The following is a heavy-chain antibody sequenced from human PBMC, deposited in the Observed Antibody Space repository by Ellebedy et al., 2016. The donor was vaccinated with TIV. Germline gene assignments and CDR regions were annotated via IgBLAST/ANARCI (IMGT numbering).Heavy chain of an antibody. CDR3: STCSDGECSSDY. Sequence: GGSLRLSCAASGFTFSTYTIHWVRQAPGKGLEWVGRIKKKTEGATADYGAPVKGRFTISRDDSKNTMYLQMNGLKTEDTAVYYCSTCSDGECSSDYWGQGTLVTVSS. J-gene: IGHJ4*02. CDR1: GFTFSTYT. CDR2: IKKKTEGATA. V-gene: IGHV3-15*01. D-gene: IGHD2-21*01.